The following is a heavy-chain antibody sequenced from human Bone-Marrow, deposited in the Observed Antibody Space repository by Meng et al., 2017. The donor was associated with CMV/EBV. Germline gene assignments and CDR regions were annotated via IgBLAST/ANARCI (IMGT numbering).Heavy chain of an antibody. D-gene: IGHD6-19*01. Sequence: SETLSLTCTVSGGSISSSSYYWGWIRQPPGKGLEWIGEINHSGSTNYNPSLKSRVTISVDTSKNQFSLKLSSVTAADTAVYYCARRYSSGWYDHWGQGTLVIVAS. V-gene: IGHV4-39*07. CDR3: ARRYSSGWYDH. CDR2: INHSGST. CDR1: GGSISSSSYY. J-gene: IGHJ4*02.